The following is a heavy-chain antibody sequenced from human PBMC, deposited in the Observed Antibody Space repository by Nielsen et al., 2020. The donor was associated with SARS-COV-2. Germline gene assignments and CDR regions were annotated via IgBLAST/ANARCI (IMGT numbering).Heavy chain of an antibody. CDR2: ISYDGSNK. CDR3: AKDGFGEYDAFDI. Sequence: GEFLKISCAASGFTFSSYGMHWVRQAPGKGLEWVAVISYDGSNKYYADSVKGRFTISRDNSKNTLYLQMNSLRAEDTAVYYCAKDGFGEYDAFDIWGQGTMVTVSS. CDR1: GFTFSSYG. D-gene: IGHD3-10*01. V-gene: IGHV3-30*18. J-gene: IGHJ3*02.